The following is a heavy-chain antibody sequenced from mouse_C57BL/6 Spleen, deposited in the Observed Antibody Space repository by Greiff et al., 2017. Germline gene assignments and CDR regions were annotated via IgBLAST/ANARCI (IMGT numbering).Heavy chain of an antibody. Sequence: EVQLQQSGPELVKPGASVKISCKASGYSFTDYNMNWVKQSNGKSLEWIGVINPNYGTTSYNQKFKGKATLTVDQSSSTAYMQLNSLTSEDSAVYNCARARGVDSSRYSDYRGEGTTLTVSS. J-gene: IGHJ2*01. V-gene: IGHV1-39*01. D-gene: IGHD3-2*02. CDR1: GYSFTDYN. CDR3: ARARGVDSSRYSDY. CDR2: INPNYGTT.